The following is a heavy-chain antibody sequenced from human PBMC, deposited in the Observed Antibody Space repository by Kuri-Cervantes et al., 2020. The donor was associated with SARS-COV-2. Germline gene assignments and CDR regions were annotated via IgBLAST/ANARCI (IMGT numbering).Heavy chain of an antibody. J-gene: IGHJ6*03. D-gene: IGHD4-17*01. CDR2: INPNSGGT. Sequence: ASVKVSCKASGYTFTGYYMHWVRQAPGQGLEWMGWINPNSGGTNNAQKFQGRVTITRDTSASTAHMELSSLRSEDTAVYYCARGSYDYYYYYYMDVWGKGITVTVSS. V-gene: IGHV1-2*02. CDR3: ARGSYDYYYYYYMDV. CDR1: GYTFTGYY.